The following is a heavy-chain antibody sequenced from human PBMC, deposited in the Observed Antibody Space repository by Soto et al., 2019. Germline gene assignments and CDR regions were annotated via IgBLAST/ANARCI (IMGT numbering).Heavy chain of an antibody. CDR3: AKDMTRFLAWPPYCRGVDC. V-gene: IGHV3-30*18. CDR1: GYSFSNYG. Sequence: QAQLVESGGGVVQPGRSLRLSCEASGYSFSNYGMHWVRQAPGKGLEWVAAISYDGSTKYYSDSLKGRFTISKDNSKNTLYLEMNSLRPEDTAVYYCAKDMTRFLAWPPYCRGVDCWGHGPTVTVSS. CDR2: ISYDGSTK. D-gene: IGHD3-3*01. J-gene: IGHJ6*02.